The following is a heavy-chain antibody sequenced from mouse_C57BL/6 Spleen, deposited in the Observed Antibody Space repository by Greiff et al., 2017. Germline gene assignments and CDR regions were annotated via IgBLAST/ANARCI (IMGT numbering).Heavy chain of an antibody. V-gene: IGHV1-82*01. J-gene: IGHJ3*01. Sequence: VKLMESGPELVKPGASVKLSCNCRGGRERGGKPKRITPRPRTGLAWVGRIYPGVGDTNSNGKFKGKATLTADKSSSTASMPLSSLTSEDSAVYFCARSVYGSNPAWFAYWGQGTLVTVSA. CDR3: ARSVYGSNPAWFAY. CDR2: IYPGVGDT. D-gene: IGHD1-1*01. CDR1: GGRERGGK.